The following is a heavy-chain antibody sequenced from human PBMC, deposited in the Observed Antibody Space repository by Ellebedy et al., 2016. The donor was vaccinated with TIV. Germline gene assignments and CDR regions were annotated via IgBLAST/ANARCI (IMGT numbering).Heavy chain of an antibody. CDR2: IYTSGST. CDR3: AGGVPAATYYYGSGSYYFDY. D-gene: IGHD3-10*01. V-gene: IGHV4-61*02. Sequence: SETLSLTXTVSGGSISSGSYYWSWIRQPAGKGLEWIGRIYTSGSTNYNPSLKSRVTISVDTSKNQFSLKLSSVTAADTAVYYCAGGVPAATYYYGSGSYYFDYWGQGTLVTVSS. J-gene: IGHJ4*02. CDR1: GGSISSGSYY.